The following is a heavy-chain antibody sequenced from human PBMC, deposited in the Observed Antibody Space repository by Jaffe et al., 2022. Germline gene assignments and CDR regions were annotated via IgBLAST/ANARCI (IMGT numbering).Heavy chain of an antibody. CDR1: GYTFTSYA. V-gene: IGHV1-3*01. D-gene: IGHD5-12*01. CDR3: ARGSSWLRSLKDAFDI. J-gene: IGHJ3*02. CDR2: INAGNGNT. Sequence: QVQLVQSGAEVKKPGASVKVSCKASGYTFTSYAMHWVRQAPGQRLEWMGWINAGNGNTKYSQKFQGRVTITRDTSASTAYMELSSLRSEDTAVYYCARGSSWLRSLKDAFDIWGQGTMVTVSS.